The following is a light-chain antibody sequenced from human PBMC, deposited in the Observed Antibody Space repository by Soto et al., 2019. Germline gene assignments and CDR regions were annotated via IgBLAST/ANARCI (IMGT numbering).Light chain of an antibody. Sequence: DTQMTQSPSSVSASLRVRGNITCRPSQRISSYLKWYQQKPGKAPKLLIYAASSLQSGVPSRFSGSGSGTDFTLTISSLQPEDFATYYCQQSYSTLITFGQGTRLEI. V-gene: IGKV1-39*01. CDR2: AAS. J-gene: IGKJ5*01. CDR1: QRISSY. CDR3: QQSYSTLIT.